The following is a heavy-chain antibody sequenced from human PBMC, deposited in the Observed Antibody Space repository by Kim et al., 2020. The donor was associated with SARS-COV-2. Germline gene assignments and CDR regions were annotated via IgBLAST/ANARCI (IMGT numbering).Heavy chain of an antibody. V-gene: IGHV3-11*06. D-gene: IGHD3-10*01. CDR3: ARVVGYGSGSYPYYFDY. Sequence: NGRFTISRDNAKNSRYLQMNSLRAEDTAVYYCARVVGYGSGSYPYYFDYWGQGTLVTVSS. J-gene: IGHJ4*02.